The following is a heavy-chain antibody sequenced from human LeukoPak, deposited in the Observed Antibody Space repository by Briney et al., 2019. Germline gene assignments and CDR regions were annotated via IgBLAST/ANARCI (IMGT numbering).Heavy chain of an antibody. CDR2: ISYDGSNR. J-gene: IGHJ4*02. D-gene: IGHD3-22*01. CDR3: AKLSWYYYDSSGYL. Sequence: GGSLRLSCAASGFTFSSYGMHWFRQAPGKGLEWVALISYDGSNRYYADSVKGRFTISRDNSKNTLYLQMNSRRAEDTAVYYCAKLSWYYYDSSGYLWGQGTLVTVSS. V-gene: IGHV3-30*18. CDR1: GFTFSSYG.